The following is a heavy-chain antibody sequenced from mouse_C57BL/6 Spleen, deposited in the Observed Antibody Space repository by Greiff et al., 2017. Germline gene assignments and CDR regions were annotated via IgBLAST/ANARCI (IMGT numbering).Heavy chain of an antibody. V-gene: IGHV1-80*01. CDR1: GYAFSSYW. CDR2: IYPGDGDT. J-gene: IGHJ3*01. D-gene: IGHD2-4*01. Sequence: VQLQQSGAELVKPGASVKISCKASGYAFSSYWMNWVKQRPGKGLEWIGQIYPGDGDTNYNGKFKDKATLTADKSSSTAYMQLSSLTSEDSAVYFCARGDDYFSSWFAYWGQGTLVTVSA. CDR3: ARGDDYFSSWFAY.